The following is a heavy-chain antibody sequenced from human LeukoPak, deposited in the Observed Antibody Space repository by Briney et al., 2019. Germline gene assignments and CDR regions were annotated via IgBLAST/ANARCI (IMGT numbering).Heavy chain of an antibody. CDR2: ISAYNGST. D-gene: IGHD4-17*01. V-gene: IGHV1-18*01. CDR1: GYTFTSYG. J-gene: IGHJ4*02. CDR3: ARDPPDYGDEGGFDY. Sequence: ASVKVSCKASGYTFTSYGISWVRQAPGQGLEWMGWISAYNGSTNYAQKLQGRITMTTDTSTSTVYMELSSLRSEDTAVYYCARDPPDYGDEGGFDYWGQGTLVTVSS.